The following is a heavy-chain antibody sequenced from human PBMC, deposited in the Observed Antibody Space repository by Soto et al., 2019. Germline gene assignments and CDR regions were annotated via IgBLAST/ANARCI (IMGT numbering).Heavy chain of an antibody. Sequence: NPSETLSLTCTVSGGSISSSSYYWGWIRQPPGKGLEWIGSIYYSGSTYYNPSLKSRVTISVDTSKNQFSLKLSSVTAADTAVYYCERELPTIYGTDVWGHGTTVTVSS. CDR1: GGSISSSSYY. CDR2: IYYSGST. D-gene: IGHD3-10*01. V-gene: IGHV4-39*01. CDR3: ERELPTIYGTDV. J-gene: IGHJ6*02.